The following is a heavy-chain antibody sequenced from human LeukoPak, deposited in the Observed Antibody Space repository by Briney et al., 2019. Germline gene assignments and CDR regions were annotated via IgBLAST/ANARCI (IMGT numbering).Heavy chain of an antibody. D-gene: IGHD1-1*01. J-gene: IGHJ3*02. V-gene: IGHV3-23*01. CDR1: GFTFSSYA. CDR2: ISGSGGST. Sequence: GGSLRLSCAASGFTFSSYAMSWVRQAPGKGLEWVSGISGSGGSTYYADSVKGRFTISRDNSKNTLYLQMNSLRAEDTAVYYCARGYASTNDAFDIWGQGTMVTVSS. CDR3: ARGYASTNDAFDI.